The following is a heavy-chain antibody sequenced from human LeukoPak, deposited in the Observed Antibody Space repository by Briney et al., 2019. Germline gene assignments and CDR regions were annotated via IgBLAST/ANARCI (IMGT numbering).Heavy chain of an antibody. Sequence: SETLSLTCTVSGDSISSTNYYWGWIRQPPGKGLEWIGSIDYTGTTYSNPSLKSRVTTSRDTSKNQVSLKLSSMSAADTAVYYCARGPLSKTYYMDVWGKGTTVTVSS. D-gene: IGHD2/OR15-2a*01. CDR3: ARGPLSKTYYMDV. V-gene: IGHV4-39*07. CDR2: IDYTGTT. CDR1: GDSISSTNYY. J-gene: IGHJ6*03.